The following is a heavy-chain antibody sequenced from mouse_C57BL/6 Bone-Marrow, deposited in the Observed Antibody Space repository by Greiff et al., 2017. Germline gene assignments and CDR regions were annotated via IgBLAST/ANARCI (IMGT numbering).Heavy chain of an antibody. CDR2: IYPRSGSN. J-gene: IGHJ1*03. Sequence: QVQLQQSGAELARPGASVKLSCKASGYTFTSYGISWVKQRTGQGLEWTGEIYPRSGSNYYNEKFKGKATLTADKSSSTAYMELRSLTSEDSAVYFCAIADYDGTFDVWVTGTTVTVSS. V-gene: IGHV1-81*01. D-gene: IGHD1-1*01. CDR1: GYTFTSYG. CDR3: AIADYDGTFDV.